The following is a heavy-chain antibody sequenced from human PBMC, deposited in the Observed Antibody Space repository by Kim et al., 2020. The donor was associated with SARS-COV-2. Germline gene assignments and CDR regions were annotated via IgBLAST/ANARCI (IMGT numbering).Heavy chain of an antibody. V-gene: IGHV4-4*02. CDR1: GGSISSSNW. Sequence: SETLSLTCAVSGGSISSSNWWSWVRQPPGKGLEWIGEIYHSGSTNYNPSLKSRVTISVDKSKNQFSLKLSSVTAADTAVYYCARGRRRIISGFPDAFDIWGQGTMVTVSS. J-gene: IGHJ3*02. CDR2: IYHSGST. CDR3: ARGRRRIISGFPDAFDI.